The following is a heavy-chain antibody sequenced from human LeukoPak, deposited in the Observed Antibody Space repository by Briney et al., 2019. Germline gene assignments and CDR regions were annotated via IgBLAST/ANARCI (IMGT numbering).Heavy chain of an antibody. CDR1: GFPFSRYS. V-gene: IGHV3-48*01. Sequence: PGGSLGLSCATSGFPFSRYSMNWVRQAPGKGLEWLSYITSGSDTIYYADSVKGRFTISRDNGKNTLYLQMNSLRAEDTAVYYCVRGSYGAYDYWGQGSLVTVSS. D-gene: IGHD4-17*01. CDR2: ITSGSDTI. CDR3: VRGSYGAYDY. J-gene: IGHJ4*02.